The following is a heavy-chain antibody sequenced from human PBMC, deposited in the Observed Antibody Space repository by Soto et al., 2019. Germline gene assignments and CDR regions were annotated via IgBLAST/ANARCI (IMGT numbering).Heavy chain of an antibody. J-gene: IGHJ5*02. CDR3: ARAPASYYDFWSGYGPNWFDP. CDR1: GYTFTSYG. CDR2: ISAYNGNT. Sequence: ASVKVSCKASGYTFTSYGISWVRQAPGQGLEWMGWISAYNGNTDYAQKLQGRVTMTRNTSISTAYMELSSLRSEDTAVYYCARAPASYYDFWSGYGPNWFDPWGQGTLVTVSS. D-gene: IGHD3-3*01. V-gene: IGHV1-18*01.